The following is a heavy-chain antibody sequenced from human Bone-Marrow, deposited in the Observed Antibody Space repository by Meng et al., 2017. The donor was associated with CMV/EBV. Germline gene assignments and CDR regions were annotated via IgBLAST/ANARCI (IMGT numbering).Heavy chain of an antibody. V-gene: IGHV4-34*01. CDR3: ARGRKVHIVVVIAKYNWFDP. CDR2: INHSGST. CDR1: GGSFSGYY. J-gene: IGHJ5*02. D-gene: IGHD2-21*01. Sequence: SETLSLTCAVYGGSFSGYYWSWIRQPPGKGLEWIGEINHSGSTNYNPSLKSRVTISVDTSKNQFSLKLSSVTAADTAVYYCARGRKVHIVVVIAKYNWFDPWGQGTLVPVSS.